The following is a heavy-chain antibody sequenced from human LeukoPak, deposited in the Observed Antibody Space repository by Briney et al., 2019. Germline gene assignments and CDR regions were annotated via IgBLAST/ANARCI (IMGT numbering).Heavy chain of an antibody. V-gene: IGHV3-21*01. J-gene: IGHJ4*02. CDR2: ISSSGSYK. D-gene: IGHD3-9*01. Sequence: GGSLRLSCAASGFTFSTYRMNWVRQAPGKGLEWVSYISSSGSYKYYADLVKGRFTVSRDNAKNSLYLQMNSLRAEDTAVYYCARDYDILTGYSRFDYWGQGTLVTVSS. CDR1: GFTFSTYR. CDR3: ARDYDILTGYSRFDY.